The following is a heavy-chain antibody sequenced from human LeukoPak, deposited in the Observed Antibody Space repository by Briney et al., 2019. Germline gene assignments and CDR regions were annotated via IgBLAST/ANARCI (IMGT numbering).Heavy chain of an antibody. J-gene: IGHJ4*02. Sequence: SQALSLTCNVSGGAISWGDYYWSWIRQPPGKGLEWIGYIYHSGSTYYNPSLKSRITISVDTSKNQFSLKVTSVTAADTATYYCARFDIVEEGGPDYWGQGTLVTVSS. CDR2: IYHSGST. D-gene: IGHD2-15*01. V-gene: IGHV4-30-4*01. CDR1: GGAISWGDYY. CDR3: ARFDIVEEGGPDY.